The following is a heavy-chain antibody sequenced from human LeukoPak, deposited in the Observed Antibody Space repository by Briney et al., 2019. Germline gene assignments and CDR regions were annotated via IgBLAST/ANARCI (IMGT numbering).Heavy chain of an antibody. V-gene: IGHV3-30*03. CDR1: GFTFSSYG. J-gene: IGHJ4*02. Sequence: PGGSLRLSCAASGFTFSSYGMHWVRQAPGKGLEWVAVISYDGSNKYYADSVKGRFTISRDNSKNTLYLQMNSLRAEDTAVYFCARVSKAFDYWGPGTLVTVSS. CDR2: ISYDGSNK. CDR3: ARVSKAFDY. D-gene: IGHD4-11*01.